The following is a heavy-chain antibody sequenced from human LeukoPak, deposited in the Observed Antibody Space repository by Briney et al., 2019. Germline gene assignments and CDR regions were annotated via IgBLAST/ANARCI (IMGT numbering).Heavy chain of an antibody. J-gene: IGHJ6*02. CDR3: ARDPNCSSTSCYYYYYGMDV. V-gene: IGHV1-18*01. CDR1: GYTFTSYG. D-gene: IGHD2-2*01. Sequence: ASVTVSCKASGYTFTSYGISWVRQAPGQGLAWMGWTSAYNGNTNYAQKLQGRVTMTTDTSTSTAYMELRSLRSDDTAVYYCARDPNCSSTSCYYYYYGMDVWGQGTTVTVSS. CDR2: TSAYNGNT.